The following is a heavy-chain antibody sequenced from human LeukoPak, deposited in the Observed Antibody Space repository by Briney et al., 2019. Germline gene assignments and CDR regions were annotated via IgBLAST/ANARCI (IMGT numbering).Heavy chain of an antibody. CDR2: IYPGDSDT. V-gene: IGHV5-51*01. J-gene: IGHJ5*02. D-gene: IGHD3-22*01. Sequence: GDSLKISGKGSGYSFTSYWIGGARQMPGKGLGWMGIIYPGDSDTRYSPSFQGQVTISADKSISTDYLQWSSLKASDPAMYYCARQSYYYDSSGYYNWFDPWGQGTLVTVSS. CDR1: GYSFTSYW. CDR3: ARQSYYYDSSGYYNWFDP.